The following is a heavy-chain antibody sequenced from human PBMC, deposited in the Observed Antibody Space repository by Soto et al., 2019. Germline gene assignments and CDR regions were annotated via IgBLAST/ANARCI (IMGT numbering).Heavy chain of an antibody. CDR1: GYTFTSYG. D-gene: IGHD3-9*01. CDR2: ISAYNGNT. Sequence: QVQLVQSGAEVKKPGASVKVSCKASGYTFTSYGISWVRQAPGQGLEWMGWISAYNGNTNYAQKLQGRVTMTTDTSTSTAYMELRRLRSDDTAVYYCARVGSFDWLQRPSLPGDYWGQGTLVTVSS. J-gene: IGHJ4*02. CDR3: ARVGSFDWLQRPSLPGDY. V-gene: IGHV1-18*01.